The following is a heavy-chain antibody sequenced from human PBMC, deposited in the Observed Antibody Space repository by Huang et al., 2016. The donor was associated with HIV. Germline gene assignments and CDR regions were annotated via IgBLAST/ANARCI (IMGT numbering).Heavy chain of an antibody. J-gene: IGHJ4*02. CDR1: GYTFSNYG. Sequence: QVQLVQSGAEVKKPGASVKVSCKASGYTFSNYGISWVRQAPGQGLEGIAWISAYNGNTDYAQKVQGRVSMTTDTSTSTAYMELRSLRSDDTAVYYCARDVVGSGASYCDYWGQGTLVTVSS. CDR2: ISAYNGNT. CDR3: ARDVVGSGASYCDY. V-gene: IGHV1-18*04. D-gene: IGHD1-26*01.